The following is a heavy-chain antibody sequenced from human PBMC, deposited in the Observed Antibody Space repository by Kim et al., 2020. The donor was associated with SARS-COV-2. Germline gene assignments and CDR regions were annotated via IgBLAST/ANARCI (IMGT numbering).Heavy chain of an antibody. D-gene: IGHD3-22*01. CDR3: ANMYYYDSSGYPIPPPVDY. CDR2: ISYDGSNK. Sequence: GGSLRLSCAASGFTFSSYGMHWVRQAPGKGLEWVAVISYDGSNKYYADSVKGRFTISRDNSKNTLYLQMNSLRAEDTAVYYCANMYYYDSSGYPIPPPVDYWGQGTLVTVSS. CDR1: GFTFSSYG. V-gene: IGHV3-30*18. J-gene: IGHJ4*02.